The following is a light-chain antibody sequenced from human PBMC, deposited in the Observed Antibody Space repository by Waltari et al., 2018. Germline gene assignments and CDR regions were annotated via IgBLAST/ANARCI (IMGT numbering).Light chain of an antibody. CDR2: TAS. CDR3: QQYNSYSYT. CDR1: QSISSW. J-gene: IGKJ2*01. Sequence: DIQMTQSPSTLSASVGDRVTITCRASQSISSWLAWYQQKPGKAPKLLIYTASSLESGVPSRFSGSGSGTVFTFTISSLQPDYFATYYCQQYNSYSYTFGQGTKLEIK. V-gene: IGKV1-5*03.